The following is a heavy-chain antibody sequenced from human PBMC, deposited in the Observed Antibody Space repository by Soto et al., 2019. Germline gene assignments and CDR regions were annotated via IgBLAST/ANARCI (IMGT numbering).Heavy chain of an antibody. Sequence: QGQLVQSGAEVKKPGASVKVSCKASGYTFTGYYIHWVRQAPGQGLEWMGWINPKSGVTNYAQKFQGRVTMITDTSISTAYMELSRLRSDDTAVYYCASEMAYGDFLPALFWGQGTLVTVSS. J-gene: IGHJ4*02. D-gene: IGHD4-17*01. CDR2: INPKSGVT. CDR3: ASEMAYGDFLPALF. V-gene: IGHV1-2*02. CDR1: GYTFTGYY.